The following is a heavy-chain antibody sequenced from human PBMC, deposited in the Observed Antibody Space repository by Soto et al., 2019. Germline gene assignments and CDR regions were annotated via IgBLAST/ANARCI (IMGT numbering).Heavy chain of an antibody. CDR1: GGTFSSYA. CDR2: IIPIFGTA. Sequence: SVKVSCKASGGTFSSYAISWVRQAPGQGLEWMGGIIPIFGTANYAQKFQGRVTITADESTSTAYMELSSLRSEDTAVYYCARNYYDSSDSFDYWGQGTLVTVSS. CDR3: ARNYYDSSDSFDY. J-gene: IGHJ4*02. V-gene: IGHV1-69*13. D-gene: IGHD3-22*01.